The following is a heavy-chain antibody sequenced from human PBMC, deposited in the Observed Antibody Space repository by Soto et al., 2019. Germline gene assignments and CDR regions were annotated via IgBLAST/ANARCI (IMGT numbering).Heavy chain of an antibody. CDR1: GGSISSYS. D-gene: IGHD1-26*01. Sequence: QVQLQESGPGLVKPSETLSLSCTVSGGSISSYSWNWIRQPPGKGLEWIGYIDDSGNTNYNPSLKSRVTISVDTSDKQVSLELDSVTAADTAVYYCASSRAPDYYGMDAWGRGTTVTVSS. CDR2: IDDSGNT. V-gene: IGHV4-59*01. CDR3: ASSRAPDYYGMDA. J-gene: IGHJ6*02.